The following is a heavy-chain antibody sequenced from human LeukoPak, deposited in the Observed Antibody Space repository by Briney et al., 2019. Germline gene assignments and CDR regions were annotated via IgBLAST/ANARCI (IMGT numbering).Heavy chain of an antibody. Sequence: AGGSLRLSCAASGFTFSDYAMSWVRQAPGKGLEWVSAISGSGFSTYYADSMQGRFTISRDNSKNTVYLQMSSLRAEDTAVYYCAKDAVNNREPWSSFDYWGQGTLVTVSS. D-gene: IGHD1-14*01. J-gene: IGHJ4*02. CDR3: AKDAVNNREPWSSFDY. CDR1: GFTFSDYA. CDR2: ISGSGFST. V-gene: IGHV3-23*01.